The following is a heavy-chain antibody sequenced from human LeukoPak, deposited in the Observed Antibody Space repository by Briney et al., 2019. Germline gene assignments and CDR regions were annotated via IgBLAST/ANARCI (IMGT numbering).Heavy chain of an antibody. CDR3: ARSGDKGYCSTTSCYGFDY. D-gene: IGHD2-2*01. CDR2: IYIGGTT. Sequence: SETLSLTCTVSGYSISSGYHWGRIRQPPGKGLEWIGSIYIGGTTFHNPSLKSRVTISLDTSKNQFSLGLSSVTAADTAVHHCARSGDKGYCSTTSCYGFDYWGQGILVTVSS. J-gene: IGHJ4*02. V-gene: IGHV4-38-2*02. CDR1: GYSISSGYH.